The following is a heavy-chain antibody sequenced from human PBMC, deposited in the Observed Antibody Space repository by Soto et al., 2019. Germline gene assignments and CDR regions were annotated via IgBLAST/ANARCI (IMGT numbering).Heavy chain of an antibody. CDR1: GVSISSHDW. Sequence: QVQLQESGPGLVKPSGTLSLTCAVSGVSISSHDWWTWVRQPPGKGLEWIGESHQSGNTHYNSSLESRVTISLDKSKNQLSLQLTSVTAADTAVYYCATRDTGRVYWGQGTLVTVSS. CDR3: ATRDTGRVY. J-gene: IGHJ4*02. CDR2: SHQSGNT. V-gene: IGHV4-4*02. D-gene: IGHD5-18*01.